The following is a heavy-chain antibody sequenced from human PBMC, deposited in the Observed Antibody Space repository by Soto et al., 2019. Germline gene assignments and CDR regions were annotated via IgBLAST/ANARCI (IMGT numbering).Heavy chain of an antibody. J-gene: IGHJ6*02. CDR2: INAGNGNT. CDR3: ARGSSSWYPYYYYYGMDV. Sequence: ASVKVSCKASGYTFTSYAMHWVRQAPGQRLEWMGWINAGNGNTKYSQKFQGRVTITRDTSASTAYMELSSLRSEDTAVYYCARGSSSWYPYYYYYGMDVWGQGTTVTSP. V-gene: IGHV1-3*01. CDR1: GYTFTSYA. D-gene: IGHD6-13*01.